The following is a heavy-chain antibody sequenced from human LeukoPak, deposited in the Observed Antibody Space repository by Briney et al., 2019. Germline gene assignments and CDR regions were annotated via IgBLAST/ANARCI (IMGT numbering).Heavy chain of an antibody. CDR2: ISHSENT. V-gene: IGHV4-38-2*02. CDR3: ARARKYNGNPNWIDL. Sequence: KPSETLSLTCYVSGDSISSSYFWGWIRPPPGTGLEWIGIISHSENTFYNPSLKSRVTISVDTSKNHFSLNLSAVTAADTAVYYCARARKYNGNPNWIDLWGQGVLVTVSS. CDR1: GDSISSSYF. J-gene: IGHJ5*02. D-gene: IGHD2-8*01.